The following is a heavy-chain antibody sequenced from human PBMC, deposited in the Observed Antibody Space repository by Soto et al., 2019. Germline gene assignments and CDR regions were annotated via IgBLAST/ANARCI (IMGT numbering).Heavy chain of an antibody. CDR2: IWYDGSNK. V-gene: IGHV3-33*01. Sequence: QVQLVESGGGVVQPGRSLRLSCAASGFTFSSYGMHWVRQAPGKGLEWVAVIWYDGSNKYYADSVKGRFTISRDNSKNTLYLQMNSLRAEDTAVYYCARDIGYVNLAGGYWGQGTLVTVSS. CDR3: ARDIGYVNLAGGY. J-gene: IGHJ4*02. D-gene: IGHD2-8*02. CDR1: GFTFSSYG.